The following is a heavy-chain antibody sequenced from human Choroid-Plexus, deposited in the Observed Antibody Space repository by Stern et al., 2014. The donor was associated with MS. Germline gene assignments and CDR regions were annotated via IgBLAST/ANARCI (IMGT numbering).Heavy chain of an antibody. CDR1: GGPISSSSYY. Sequence: QVQLQESGPGLVKPSETLSLTCTVSGGPISSSSYYWGWIRQPPGKGLEWIGTIHYTGSTNYNPSLKSRVTFSVDMSRNQVSLKRGSGTAADTAVYYCASWVGARRRRFDYWGQGTLVTVSS. J-gene: IGHJ4*02. CDR3: ASWVGARRRRFDY. CDR2: IHYTGST. V-gene: IGHV4-39*01. D-gene: IGHD1-26*01.